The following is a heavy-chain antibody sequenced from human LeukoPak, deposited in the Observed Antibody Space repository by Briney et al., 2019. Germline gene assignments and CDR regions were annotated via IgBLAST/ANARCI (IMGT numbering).Heavy chain of an antibody. V-gene: IGHV4-4*07. CDR1: GGSISSYY. D-gene: IGHD3-22*01. CDR3: ARGAHYYDTSYYFDY. CDR2: IYTSGST. J-gene: IGHJ4*02. Sequence: PSETLSLTCTVSGGSISSYYWSWIRQPAGKGLEWIGRIYTSGSTNYNPSLKSRVTMSVDTSKNQFSLKLSSVTAADTAVYYCARGAHYYDTSYYFDYWGQGTLVTVSS.